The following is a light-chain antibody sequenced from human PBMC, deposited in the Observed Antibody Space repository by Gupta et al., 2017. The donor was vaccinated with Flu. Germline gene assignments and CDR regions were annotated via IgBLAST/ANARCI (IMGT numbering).Light chain of an antibody. CDR2: DAS. V-gene: IGKV3-11*01. CDR1: QSVSSY. J-gene: IGKJ2*01. CDR3: QQRSNWDT. Sequence: SPATLSLSPGERATLSCRASQSVSSYLAWYQQKPGQAPRLRIYDASNRATGIPARFSGSGSGTDFTLTISSLEPEDFAVYYCQQRSNWDTFGQGTKLEIK.